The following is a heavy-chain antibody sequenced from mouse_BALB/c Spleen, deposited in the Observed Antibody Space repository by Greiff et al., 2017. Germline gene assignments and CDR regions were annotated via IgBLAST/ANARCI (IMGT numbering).Heavy chain of an antibody. D-gene: IGHD2-1*01. V-gene: IGHV2-9-2*01. CDR3: VRVYGNGFAY. J-gene: IGHJ3*01. CDR2: IWTGGGT. CDR1: GFSLTSYD. Sequence: VQLVESGPGLVAPSQSLSITCTVSGFSLTSYDISWIRQPPGKGLEWLGVIWTGGGTNYNSAFMSRLSISKDNSKSQVFLKMNSLQTDDTAIYYCVRVYGNGFAYWGQGTLVTVSA.